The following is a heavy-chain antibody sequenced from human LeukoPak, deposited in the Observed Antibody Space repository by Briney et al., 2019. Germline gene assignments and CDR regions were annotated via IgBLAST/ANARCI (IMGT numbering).Heavy chain of an antibody. Sequence: SETLSLTCTVSGGSISSYYWSWIRQPPGKGLEWIGYIYYSGSTNYNPSLKSRVTISVDTSKNQFSLKLSSVTAADTAVYYCARGRGPGDFWSGYYPPLDYWGQGTLVTVSS. CDR3: ARGRGPGDFWSGYYPPLDY. V-gene: IGHV4-59*12. CDR2: IYYSGST. CDR1: GGSISSYY. D-gene: IGHD3-3*01. J-gene: IGHJ4*02.